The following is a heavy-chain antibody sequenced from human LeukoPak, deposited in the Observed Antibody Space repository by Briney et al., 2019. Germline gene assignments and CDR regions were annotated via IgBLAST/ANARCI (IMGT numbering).Heavy chain of an antibody. V-gene: IGHV3-72*01. CDR1: GFTFSDHH. CDR3: ARALLPAALDY. CDR2: ARNKDDSYTK. J-gene: IGHJ4*02. D-gene: IGHD2-2*01. Sequence: PGGSLRLSCAASGFTFSDHHMDWVRQAPGKGLVWVGRARNKDDSYTKEYAATVKGRFTISRDDSKNSLYLQMNSLKSEDTAVYYCARALLPAALDYWGQGILVTVSS.